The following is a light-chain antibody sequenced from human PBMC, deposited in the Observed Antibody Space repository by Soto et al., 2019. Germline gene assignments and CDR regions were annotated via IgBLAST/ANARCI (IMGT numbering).Light chain of an antibody. V-gene: IGKV1-12*01. CDR3: QQADSLPLT. J-gene: IGKJ4*01. Sequence: DIQLNQSPSSVSASVGDRVTITCRASRDISSWLAWYQQKPGQAPNILVFAASTLQRGVPTRFSGRGSGTEFTLTIDSLQPEDFATYYCQQADSLPLTFGGGTKV. CDR1: RDISSW. CDR2: AAS.